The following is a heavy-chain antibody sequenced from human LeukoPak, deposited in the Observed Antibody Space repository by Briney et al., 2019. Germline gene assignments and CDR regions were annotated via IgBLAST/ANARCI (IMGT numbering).Heavy chain of an antibody. V-gene: IGHV3-21*01. CDR2: ISSSSSYI. CDR3: ARAREMGKQNALGY. D-gene: IGHD5-24*01. Sequence: GGSLRLSCAASGFTFGSSWMIWVRQAPGKGLEWVSSISSSSSYIYYADSVKGRFTISRDNAKNSLYLQMSSLRAEDTAVYYCARAREMGKQNALGYWGQGTLVTVSS. CDR1: GFTFGSSW. J-gene: IGHJ4*02.